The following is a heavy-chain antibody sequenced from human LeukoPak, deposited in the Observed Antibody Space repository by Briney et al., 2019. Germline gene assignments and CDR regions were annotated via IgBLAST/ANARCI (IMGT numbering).Heavy chain of an antibody. V-gene: IGHV1-2*02. Sequence: ASVKVSCKASGYTFTGYYMHWVRQAPGKGLEWMGWINPNSGGTNYAQKFQGRVTMTRDTSISTAYMELSRLRPDETAVYYCASEGRGYSYAVRDWGQGTLVTVSS. CDR2: INPNSGGT. CDR1: GYTFTGYY. D-gene: IGHD5-18*01. J-gene: IGHJ4*02. CDR3: ASEGRGYSYAVRD.